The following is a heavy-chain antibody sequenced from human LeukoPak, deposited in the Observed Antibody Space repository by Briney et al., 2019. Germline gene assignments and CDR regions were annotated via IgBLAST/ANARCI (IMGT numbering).Heavy chain of an antibody. D-gene: IGHD3-22*01. J-gene: IGHJ4*02. CDR3: ARHPYWYDSSGYPLDY. CDR2: IYYSGRT. Sequence: SETLSLTCTVSGGSISSSSYYWGWIRQPPGKGLEWIGSIYYSGRTYYNPSLKCRVSISVDTSKNQFSLKMSSVTAADTAVYFCARHPYWYDSSGYPLDYWGQGTLVTVSS. CDR1: GGSISSSSYY. V-gene: IGHV4-39*01.